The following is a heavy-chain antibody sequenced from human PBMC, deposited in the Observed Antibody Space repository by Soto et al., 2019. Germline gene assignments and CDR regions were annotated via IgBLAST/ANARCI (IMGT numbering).Heavy chain of an antibody. CDR1: GGSISSYY. CDR3: ARDSCSSTSCYDY. CDR2: IYYSGST. Sequence: SETLSLTCTVSGGSISSYYWSWIRQPPGKGLEWIGYIYYSGSTNYNPSLKSRVTISVDTSKNQFSLKLSSVTAADTAVYYCARDSCSSTSCYDYWGQGTLVTVSS. J-gene: IGHJ4*02. V-gene: IGHV4-59*01. D-gene: IGHD2-2*01.